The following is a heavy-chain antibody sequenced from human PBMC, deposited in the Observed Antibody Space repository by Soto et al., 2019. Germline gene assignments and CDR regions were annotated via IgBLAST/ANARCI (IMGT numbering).Heavy chain of an antibody. D-gene: IGHD2-2*01. CDR1: GFTFSNAW. Sequence: EVQLVESGGGLVKPGGSLRLSCAASGFTFSNAWMSWVRQAPGKGLEWVGRIKSKTDGGTTDYAAPVKGRFTISRDDSKNTLYLKMNSMKTEDTAVYYCTTGYCSSIICYPRNKNYNWFDPWGQGTLVTVSS. J-gene: IGHJ5*02. V-gene: IGHV3-15*01. CDR2: IKSKTDGGTT. CDR3: TTGYCSSIICYPRNKNYNWFDP.